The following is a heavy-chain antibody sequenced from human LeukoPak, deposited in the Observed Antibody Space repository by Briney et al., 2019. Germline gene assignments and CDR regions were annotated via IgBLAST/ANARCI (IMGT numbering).Heavy chain of an antibody. CDR2: INPNSGGT. J-gene: IGHJ4*02. CDR1: GYTFTGYY. Sequence: ASVKVSCKASGYTFTGYYMHWVRQAPGQGLEWMGRINPNSGGTNYAQKFQGRVTMTRDTSISTAYMELSSLRSEDTAVYYCARGDSLGATEVDFDYWGQGTLVTVSS. D-gene: IGHD1-26*01. V-gene: IGHV1-2*06. CDR3: ARGDSLGATEVDFDY.